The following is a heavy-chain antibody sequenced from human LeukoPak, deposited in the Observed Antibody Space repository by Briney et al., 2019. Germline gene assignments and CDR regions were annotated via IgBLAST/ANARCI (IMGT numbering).Heavy chain of an antibody. Sequence: GGSLRLSCTASGFTFGDYAVSWVRQAPGKGLEWVGFIRSKAYGGTTEYAASVKGRFTISRDDSKSIAYLQMNSLKTEDTAVYYCTRGHSGYDLYYYYYMDVWGKGTTVTISS. CDR1: GFTFGDYA. CDR2: IRSKAYGGTT. V-gene: IGHV3-49*04. J-gene: IGHJ6*03. CDR3: TRGHSGYDLYYYYYMDV. D-gene: IGHD5-12*01.